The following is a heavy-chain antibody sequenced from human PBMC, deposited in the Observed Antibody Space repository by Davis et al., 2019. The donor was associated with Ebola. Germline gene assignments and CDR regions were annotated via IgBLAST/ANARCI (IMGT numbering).Heavy chain of an antibody. CDR2: FSAVTT. Sequence: GGSLRLSCATSGFSFSAYAMSWVRLAPGKGLEWVSTFSAVTTYYADSVKGRFTISRDNSKNTLYLQMNSLRAEDTAVYYCAKSQDIVVVPAVMPLNYYYYVMDVWGQGTTVTVSS. D-gene: IGHD2-2*01. CDR1: GFSFSAYA. CDR3: AKSQDIVVVPAVMPLNYYYYVMDV. V-gene: IGHV3-23*01. J-gene: IGHJ6*02.